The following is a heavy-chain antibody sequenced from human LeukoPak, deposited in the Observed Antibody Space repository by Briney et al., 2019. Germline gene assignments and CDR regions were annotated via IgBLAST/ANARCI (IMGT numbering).Heavy chain of an antibody. D-gene: IGHD3-3*01. J-gene: IGHJ6*03. CDR2: ISVSGNT. CDR3: AKGSKEVLFTRDHYMDV. V-gene: IGHV3-23*01. Sequence: PGGSLRLSCAASGFTLSSYAMSWVRQGPGKGLEWVSAISVSGNTYHADSVKGRFTISRDSSKNTLYLQMNSLRAEDTAVYYCAKGSKEVLFTRDHYMDVWGKGTTVTISS. CDR1: GFTLSSYA.